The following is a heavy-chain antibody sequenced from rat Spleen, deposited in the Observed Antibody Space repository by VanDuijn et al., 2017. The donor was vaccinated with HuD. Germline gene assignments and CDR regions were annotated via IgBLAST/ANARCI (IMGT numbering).Heavy chain of an antibody. D-gene: IGHD4-3*01. CDR3: ARQDTSGYSNWFAY. Sequence: EVQLVESDGGLVQPGRSLNLSCAASGFTFSDFFMAWVRQAPAKGLEWVATISSDGSSTYYRDSVKGRFTISRDNAKRTLFLQMDSLRSDDTATYYCARQDTSGYSNWFAYWGQGTLVSVSS. J-gene: IGHJ3*01. CDR1: GFTFSDFF. CDR2: ISSDGSST. V-gene: IGHV5-29*01.